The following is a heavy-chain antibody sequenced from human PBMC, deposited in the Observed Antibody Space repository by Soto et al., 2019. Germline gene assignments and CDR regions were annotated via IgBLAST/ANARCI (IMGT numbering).Heavy chain of an antibody. CDR2: ISYDGSNK. J-gene: IGHJ3*02. V-gene: IGHV3-30-3*01. CDR3: ARAAAGYYDRSGYYSQLIGIDI. D-gene: IGHD3-22*01. CDR1: GFTFSSYA. Sequence: QVQLVESGGGVVQPGRSLRLSCAASGFTFSSYAMHWVRQAPGKGLEWVAVISYDGSNKYYADSVKGRFTISRDNSKNTLYLQMNGQRAEDTAVYYFARAAAGYYDRSGYYSQLIGIDIWGEGTMVTASS.